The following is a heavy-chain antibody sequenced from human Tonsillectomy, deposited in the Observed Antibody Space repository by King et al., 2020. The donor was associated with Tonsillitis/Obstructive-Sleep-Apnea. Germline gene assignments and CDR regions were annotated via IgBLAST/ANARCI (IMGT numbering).Heavy chain of an antibody. Sequence: VQLVESGGGLVQPGGSLRLSCSASGFTFSGYAMHWVRQAPGKGLQFVSAININGDTTDYADSVKGRFAISRDNSKNTLYLQMSSLRPEDTAVYYCVKGIKWNPSGMDVWGQGTTVTVSS. CDR1: GFTFSGYA. V-gene: IGHV3-64D*06. J-gene: IGHJ6*02. CDR3: VKGIKWNPSGMDV. D-gene: IGHD1-20*01. CDR2: ININGDTT.